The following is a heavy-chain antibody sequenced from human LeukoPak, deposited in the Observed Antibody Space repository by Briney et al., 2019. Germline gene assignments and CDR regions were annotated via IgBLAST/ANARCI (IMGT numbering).Heavy chain of an antibody. CDR3: ARPRGSTSC. Sequence: PGGSLRLSCAASGFTVSSNYMSWVRQAPGKGLEWVSVIYRGGSTSSADSVKGRFTISRDNYKNTLYLQMNSLRAEDTAVYYCARPRGSTSCWGQGTLVTVSS. CDR2: IYRGGST. D-gene: IGHD2-2*01. J-gene: IGHJ4*02. V-gene: IGHV3-66*02. CDR1: GFTVSSNY.